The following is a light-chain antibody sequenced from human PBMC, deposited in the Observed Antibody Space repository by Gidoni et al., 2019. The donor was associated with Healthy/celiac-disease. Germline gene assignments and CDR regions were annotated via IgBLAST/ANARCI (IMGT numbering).Light chain of an antibody. V-gene: IGLV3-19*01. Sequence: SSELTQDPAVSVALGQTVRITCQGASLRSYYASWYQQKPGQAPVLVIYGKNNRTSGIPDRFSGYSSGNTASLTITGAQAEDEADYYCNSRDSSGNHLGVFGGGTKLTVL. CDR2: GKN. CDR3: NSRDSSGNHLGV. CDR1: SLRSYY. J-gene: IGLJ2*01.